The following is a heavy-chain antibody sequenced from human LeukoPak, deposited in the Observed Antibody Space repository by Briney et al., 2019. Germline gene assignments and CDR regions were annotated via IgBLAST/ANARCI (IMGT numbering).Heavy chain of an antibody. CDR3: ARGRTDSSSWYVWDYYYYMDV. CDR2: IYYSGST. J-gene: IGHJ6*03. D-gene: IGHD6-13*01. V-gene: IGHV4-39*01. CDR1: GDSISSSSYY. Sequence: SETLSLTCSVSGDSISSSSYYWGWIRQPPGKGLEWIGSIYYSGSTYYNPSLKSRVTISVDTSKNQFSLKLSSVTAADTAVYYCARGRTDSSSWYVWDYYYYMDVWGKGTTVTVSS.